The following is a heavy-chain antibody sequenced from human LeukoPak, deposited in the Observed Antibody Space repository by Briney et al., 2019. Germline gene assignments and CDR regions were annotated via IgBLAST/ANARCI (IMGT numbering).Heavy chain of an antibody. J-gene: IGHJ4*02. D-gene: IGHD3-22*01. CDR3: ARGGNYDSSGYLMDFDY. CDR2: IYTSGST. Sequence: PSETLSPTCTVSGGSISIYYWSWIRQPAGKGLEWIGRIYTSGSTNYNPSLKSRVTISVDTSKNQFSLKLSSVTAADTAVYYCARGGNYDSSGYLMDFDYWGQGTLVTVSS. CDR1: GGSISIYY. V-gene: IGHV4-4*07.